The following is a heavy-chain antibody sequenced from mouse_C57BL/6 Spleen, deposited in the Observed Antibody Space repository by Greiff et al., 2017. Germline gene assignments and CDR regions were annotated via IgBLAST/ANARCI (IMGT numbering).Heavy chain of an antibody. CDR1: GYTFTSYW. Sequence: QVQLQQSGAELVMPGASVKLSCKASGYTFTSYWMHWVKQRPGQGLEWIGEIDPSDSYTNYNQKFKGKSTLTVDKSSSTAYMQLSSLTSEDSAVYYCARSEGLGGFAYWGQGTLVTVSA. V-gene: IGHV1-69*01. CDR2: IDPSDSYT. CDR3: ARSEGLGGFAY. D-gene: IGHD2-2*01. J-gene: IGHJ3*01.